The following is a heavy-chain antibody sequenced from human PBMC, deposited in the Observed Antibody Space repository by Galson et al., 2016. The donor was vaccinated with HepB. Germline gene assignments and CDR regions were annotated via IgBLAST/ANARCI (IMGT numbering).Heavy chain of an antibody. J-gene: IGHJ4*02. CDR1: GFTFSIYA. CDR2: ISGDGTGT. Sequence: SLRLSCAASGFTFSIYAMSWVRQAPGKGLEWVSAISGDGTGTYYAGSVQGRFTSSRDSSKNQLYLQMNSLRADDTAAYYCARFTQQWLDRVYYFDYWGQGTLVTVSS. CDR3: ARFTQQWLDRVYYFDY. V-gene: IGHV3-23*01. D-gene: IGHD6-19*01.